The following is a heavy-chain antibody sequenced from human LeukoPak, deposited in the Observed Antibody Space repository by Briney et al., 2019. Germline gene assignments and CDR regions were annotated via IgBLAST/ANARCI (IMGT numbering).Heavy chain of an antibody. D-gene: IGHD4/OR15-4a*01. CDR2: IRGSGGST. V-gene: IGHV3-23*01. CDR1: GFTFSRYG. Sequence: GGSLRLSCEASGFTFSRYGMSWVRQAPGKGLEWVSAIRGSGGSTYYSDSVKGRFTISRDNSKNTLYLQMNSLRAEDTAVYYCARRAGAYSHPYDYWGQGTLVTVSS. J-gene: IGHJ4*02. CDR3: ARRAGAYSHPYDY.